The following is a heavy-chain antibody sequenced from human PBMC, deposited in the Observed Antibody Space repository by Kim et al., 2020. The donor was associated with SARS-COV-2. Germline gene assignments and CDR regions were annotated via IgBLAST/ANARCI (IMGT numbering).Heavy chain of an antibody. CDR2: VDHTGNT. D-gene: IGHD3-10*01. Sequence: SETLSLTCAVSGGSLRGFYWTWIRQPPRKGLEWVGEVDHTGNTKSSPSLKSRLTISVDTSKNHFSLRLSGLTAADTAVYYCARGGSLFGSPTPDSFSYM. CDR3: ARGGSLFGSPTPDSFSYM. J-gene: IGHJ6*03. CDR1: GGSLRGFY. V-gene: IGHV4-34*01.